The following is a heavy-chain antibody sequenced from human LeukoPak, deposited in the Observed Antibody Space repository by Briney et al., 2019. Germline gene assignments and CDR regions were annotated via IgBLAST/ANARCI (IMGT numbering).Heavy chain of an antibody. CDR3: ARDFGETALPNWFDP. V-gene: IGHV4-38-2*02. J-gene: IGHJ5*02. D-gene: IGHD3-16*01. CDR1: SYSISSGYY. CDR2: TSHRDSP. Sequence: PSETLSLTCTVSSYSISSGYYWGWIRQPPGKGLEWIGSTSHRDSPYYNPSLESRVTISLDTSKNQFSLKMTSVTAADTAVYYCARDFGETALPNWFDPWGQGTLVIVTS.